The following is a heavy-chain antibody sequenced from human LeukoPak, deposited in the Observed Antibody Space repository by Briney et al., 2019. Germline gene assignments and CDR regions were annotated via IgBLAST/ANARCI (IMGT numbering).Heavy chain of an antibody. Sequence: GGSLRLSCAASGFNLSNYNMNWVRQVPGKGLEWVSSISVTTTFIYYADSVKGRFTISRDNAKNSLYVQMNSLRAEDTAVYYCARGPKLAAPGTGGGYWGQGTLVTVSS. D-gene: IGHD6-13*01. V-gene: IGHV3-21*01. J-gene: IGHJ4*02. CDR2: ISVTTTFI. CDR1: GFNLSNYN. CDR3: ARGPKLAAPGTGGGY.